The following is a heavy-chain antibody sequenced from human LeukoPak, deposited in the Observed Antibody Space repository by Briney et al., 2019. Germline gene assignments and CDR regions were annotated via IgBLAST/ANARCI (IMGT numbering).Heavy chain of an antibody. CDR1: GGTFSSYA. D-gene: IGHD2-2*02. CDR2: IIPIFGTA. CDR3: ARGGEALTRYCSSTSCYTGGSRGFDY. Sequence: GASVKVSCKASGGTFSSYAISWVRQAPGQGLEWMGGIIPIFGTANYAQKFQGRVTITTDESTSTAYMELSSLRSEDTAVYYCARGGEALTRYCSSTSCYTGGSRGFDYWGQGTLVTVSS. V-gene: IGHV1-69*05. J-gene: IGHJ4*02.